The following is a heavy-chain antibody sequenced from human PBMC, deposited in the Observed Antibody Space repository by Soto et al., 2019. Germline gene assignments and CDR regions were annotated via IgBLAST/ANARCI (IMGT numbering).Heavy chain of an antibody. J-gene: IGHJ6*02. CDR2: ISGSGGST. D-gene: IGHD5-18*01. CDR1: GFTFSSYA. CDR3: AGYAYYYYGMDV. V-gene: IGHV3-23*01. Sequence: PGGSLRLSCAASGFTFSSYAMSWDRQAPGKGLAWVSAISGSGGSTYYADSVKGRFTISRDNSKNTLYLQMNSLRAEDTAVYYCAGYAYYYYGMDVGGQGTTVTVSS.